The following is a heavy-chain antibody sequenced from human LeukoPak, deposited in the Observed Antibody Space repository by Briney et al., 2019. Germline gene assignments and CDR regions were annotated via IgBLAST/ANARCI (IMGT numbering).Heavy chain of an antibody. D-gene: IGHD2-15*01. CDR2: IKQDGSEK. V-gene: IGHV3-7*01. CDR3: AKEPYCSGGRCSYYGMDV. Sequence: GGSPRLSCAASGFTFSSYWMSWVRQAPGKGLEWVANIKQDGSEKYYGDSVKGRFTISRDNAKNSLYLQMNSLRAEYTAVYYCAKEPYCSGGRCSYYGMDVWGQGTTVSVSS. J-gene: IGHJ6*02. CDR1: GFTFSSYW.